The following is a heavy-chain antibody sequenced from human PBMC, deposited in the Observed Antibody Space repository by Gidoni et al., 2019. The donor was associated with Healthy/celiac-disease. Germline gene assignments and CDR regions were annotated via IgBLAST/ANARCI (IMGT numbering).Heavy chain of an antibody. D-gene: IGHD2-15*01. CDR3: ARIRVYCSGGSCYSRGGYFDY. Sequence: QVQLQQWGAGLLKPSETLSLPCAVYGGSFIGYYWSWIRQPPGKGLEWIGEINHSGSTNYNPSLKSRVTISVDTSKNQFSLKLSSVTAADTAVYYCARIRVYCSGGSCYSRGGYFDYWGQGTLVTVSS. CDR1: GGSFIGYY. CDR2: INHSGST. J-gene: IGHJ4*02. V-gene: IGHV4-34*01.